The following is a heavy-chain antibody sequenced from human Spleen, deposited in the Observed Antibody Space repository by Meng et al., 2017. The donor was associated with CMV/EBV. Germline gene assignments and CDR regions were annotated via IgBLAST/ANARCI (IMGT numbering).Heavy chain of an antibody. CDR3: ARDWDIEVVPAATLDAFNL. CDR2: IYHTGKT. D-gene: IGHD2-2*01. J-gene: IGHJ3*01. CDR1: GSSTGRDYY. V-gene: IGHV4-38-2*02. Sequence: SETLSLTCTPSGSSTGRDYYWGWLRQSPGRGLEWIGSIYHTGKTFYNPSLKNRVTMSIDTAKNHFSLNLRSVTAADTAVYFCARDWDIEVVPAATLDAFNLWGQGAMVTVSS.